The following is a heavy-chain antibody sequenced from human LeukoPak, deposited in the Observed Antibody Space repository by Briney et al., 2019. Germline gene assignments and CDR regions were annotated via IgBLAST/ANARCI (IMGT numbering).Heavy chain of an antibody. J-gene: IGHJ3*02. CDR2: IYYDGGNK. Sequence: GGSLRLSCAASGFTFSGYGMHWVRQAPGRGLEWVAVIYYDGGNKYYADSVRGRFTISRDNSKDTLFLQMNSLRAEDTSIFYCGRGMGMVGATNSPAIDIWGQGTMVTVSS. CDR1: GFTFSGYG. D-gene: IGHD1-26*01. CDR3: GRGMGMVGATNSPAIDI. V-gene: IGHV3-33*01.